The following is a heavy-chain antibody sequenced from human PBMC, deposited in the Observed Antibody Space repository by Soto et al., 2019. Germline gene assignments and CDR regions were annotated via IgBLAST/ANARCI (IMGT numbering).Heavy chain of an antibody. CDR1: GGSISSYY. CDR3: ARGGDIVVVPDAIHNWFEP. D-gene: IGHD2-2*01. V-gene: IGHV4-59*01. CDR2: IYYSGST. J-gene: IGHJ5*02. Sequence: SETLSLTCTVSGGSISSYYWSWIRQPPGKGLEWIGYIYYSGSTNYNPSLKSRVTISVDTSKNQFSLKLSSVTAADTAVYYCARGGDIVVVPDAIHNWFEPWGQGTLVTVSS.